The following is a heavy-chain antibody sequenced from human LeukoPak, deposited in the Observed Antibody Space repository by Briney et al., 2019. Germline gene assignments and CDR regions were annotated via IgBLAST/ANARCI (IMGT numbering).Heavy chain of an antibody. D-gene: IGHD3-22*01. CDR2: IYYSGST. V-gene: IGHV4-39*07. CDR3: ARDSSGYTYRGDYYYYYMDV. CDR1: GGSISSSSYY. Sequence: SETLSLTCTVSGGSISSSSYYWGWIRQPPGKGLEWIGSIYYSGSTYYNPSLKSRVTISVDTSKNQFSLKLSSVTAADTAVYYCARDSSGYTYRGDYYYYYMDVWGKGTTVTVSS. J-gene: IGHJ6*03.